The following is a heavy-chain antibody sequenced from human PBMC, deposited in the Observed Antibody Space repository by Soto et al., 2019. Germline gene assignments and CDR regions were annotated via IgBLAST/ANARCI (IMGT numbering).Heavy chain of an antibody. CDR2: ISGSGGST. CDR1: GFTFSSYA. Sequence: PGGSLRLSCAASGFTFSSYAMTWVRQAPGKGLEWVSAISGSGGSTYYADSVKGRFTISRDNSKNTLYLQMNSLRAEDTAVYYYAKASGYDLGDYYYGMDVWGQGTTVTVSS. J-gene: IGHJ6*02. CDR3: AKASGYDLGDYYYGMDV. V-gene: IGHV3-23*01. D-gene: IGHD5-12*01.